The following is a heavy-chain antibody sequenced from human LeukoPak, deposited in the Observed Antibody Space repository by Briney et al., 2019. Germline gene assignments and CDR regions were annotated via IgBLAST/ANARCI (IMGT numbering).Heavy chain of an antibody. V-gene: IGHV1-18*01. J-gene: IGHJ4*02. CDR3: ARDPLLLWFGEWLDY. D-gene: IGHD3-10*01. CDR1: GYTFTYYG. CDR2: ISAYNGNT. Sequence: ASVKVSCKASGYTFTYYGISWVRQAPGQGLEWMGWISAYNGNTNYAQKLQGRVTMTTDTSTSTAYMELRSPRSDDTAVYYCARDPLLLWFGEWLDYWGQGTLVTVSS.